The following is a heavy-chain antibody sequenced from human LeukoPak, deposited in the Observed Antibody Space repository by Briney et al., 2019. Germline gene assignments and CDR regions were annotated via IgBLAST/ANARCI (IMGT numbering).Heavy chain of an antibody. J-gene: IGHJ5*02. CDR1: GFTFSSYA. CDR3: AKEVQITMVRGIDNWFDP. V-gene: IGHV3-23*01. Sequence: GGSLRLSCAASGFTFSSYAISWVRQAPGKGLEWVSAISGSGGSTYYADSVKGRFTISRDNSKNTLYLQMNSLRAEDTAVYYCAKEVQITMVRGIDNWFDPWGQGTLVTVSS. D-gene: IGHD3-10*01. CDR2: ISGSGGST.